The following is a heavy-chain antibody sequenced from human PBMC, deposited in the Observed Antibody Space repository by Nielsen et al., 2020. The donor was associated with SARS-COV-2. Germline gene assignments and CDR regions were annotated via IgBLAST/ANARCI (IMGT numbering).Heavy chain of an antibody. Sequence: GGSLRLSCAASGFTSSNYAVHWVRQAPGKGLEWVAVISFDGREKYYADSVRGRFTISRDTSKNTVYLQMNSVRADDTGVYYCANFWDWGQGTLVTVSS. CDR1: GFTSSNYA. CDR3: ANFWD. CDR2: ISFDGREK. J-gene: IGHJ4*02. V-gene: IGHV3-30*04. D-gene: IGHD3-3*01.